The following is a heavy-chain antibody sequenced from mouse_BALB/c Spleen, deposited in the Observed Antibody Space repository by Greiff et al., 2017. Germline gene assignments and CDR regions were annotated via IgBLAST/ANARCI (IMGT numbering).Heavy chain of an antibody. V-gene: IGHV5-12-1*01. J-gene: IGHJ3*01. CDR2: ISSGGGST. CDR3: ARSPHGFAY. CDR1: GFAFSSYD. Sequence: DVMLVESGGGLVKPGGSLKLSCAASGFAFSSYDMSWVRQTPEKRLEWVAYISSGGGSTYYPDTVKGRFTISRDNAKNNLYLQMSSLKSEDTAMYYCARSPHGFAYWGQGTLVTVSA.